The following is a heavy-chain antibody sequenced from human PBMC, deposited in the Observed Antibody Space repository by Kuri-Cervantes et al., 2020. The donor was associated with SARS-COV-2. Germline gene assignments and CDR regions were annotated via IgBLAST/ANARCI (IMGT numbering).Heavy chain of an antibody. J-gene: IGHJ4*02. V-gene: IGHV3-23*01. D-gene: IGHD2-2*01. CDR2: ISGSGGST. CDR3: AKDLDCSSTSCYDRSPHFGY. Sequence: LSLTCEASGLTFSSSWMSWVRQAPGKGLEWVSAISGSGGSTYYADSVKGRFTISRDNSKNTLYLQMNSLRAEDTAVYYCAKDLDCSSTSCYDRSPHFGYWGQGTLVTVSS. CDR1: GLTFSSSW.